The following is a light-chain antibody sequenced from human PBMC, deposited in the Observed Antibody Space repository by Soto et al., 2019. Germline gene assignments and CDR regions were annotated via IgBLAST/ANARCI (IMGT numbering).Light chain of an antibody. CDR3: QQYNSYWT. J-gene: IGKJ1*01. CDR1: QSISSW. V-gene: IGKV1-5*01. Sequence: DIQMTQSPSTLSASVRDRVTITCRASQSISSWLAWYQQKPGKAPKLLIYDASSLESGVPSRFSGSGSGTEFTLTISSLQPDDFATYYCQQYNSYWTVGQGTKVDIK. CDR2: DAS.